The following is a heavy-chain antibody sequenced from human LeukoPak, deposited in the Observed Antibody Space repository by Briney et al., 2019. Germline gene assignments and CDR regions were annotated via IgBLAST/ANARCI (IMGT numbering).Heavy chain of an antibody. CDR1: GYTFTSYG. J-gene: IGHJ4*02. D-gene: IGHD2-15*01. V-gene: IGHV1-18*01. CDR2: ISAYNGNT. CDR3: AREGAYCPPGICYYPDYEH. Sequence: GASVKVSCKASGYTFTSYGISWVRQAPGQGLEWMGWISAYNGNTNYAQKLQGRVTMTTDTSTSTAYMELRSLRSDDTAVFYCAREGAYCPPGICYYPDYEHWGQGTLVTVSS.